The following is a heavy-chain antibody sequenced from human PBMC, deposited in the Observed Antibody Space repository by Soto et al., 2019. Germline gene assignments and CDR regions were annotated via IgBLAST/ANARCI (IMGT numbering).Heavy chain of an antibody. CDR1: GYTFTGYY. V-gene: IGHV1-2*04. CDR3: ARAGIVLVPAAYYGMDV. D-gene: IGHD2-2*01. Sequence: GASVKVSCKASGYTFTGYYMHWVRQAPGQGLEWMGWINPNSGGTNYAQKFQGWVTMTRDTSISTAYMELSRLRSDDTAVYYCARAGIVLVPAAYYGMDVWGQGTTVTVSS. J-gene: IGHJ6*02. CDR2: INPNSGGT.